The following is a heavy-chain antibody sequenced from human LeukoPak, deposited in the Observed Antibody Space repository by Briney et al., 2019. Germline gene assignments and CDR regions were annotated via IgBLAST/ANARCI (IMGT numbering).Heavy chain of an antibody. CDR1: GYTFTNSY. J-gene: IGHJ5*02. CDR3: ARGEQQLAYNWFDP. D-gene: IGHD6-13*01. Sequence: ASVKVSCKASGYTFTNSYIHWVRQAPGQGLEWMGIINPSVGSTSYAQKFQGRVTITADESTSTAYMELSSLRSEDTAVYYCARGEQQLAYNWFDPWGQGTLVTVSS. V-gene: IGHV1-46*01. CDR2: INPSVGST.